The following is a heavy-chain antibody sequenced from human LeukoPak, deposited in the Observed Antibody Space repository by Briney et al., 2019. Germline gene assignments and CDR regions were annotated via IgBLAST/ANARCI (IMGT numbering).Heavy chain of an antibody. D-gene: IGHD3-10*01. Sequence: SETLSLTCTVSGGSISSSSYYWGWIRQPPGKGLEWIGSIYYSGSTYYNPSLKSRVTISVDTSKNQFSLKLSSVTAAGTAVYYCARHSITMVRGVIPPFDYWGQGTLVTVSS. V-gene: IGHV4-39*01. CDR3: ARHSITMVRGVIPPFDY. J-gene: IGHJ4*02. CDR1: GGSISSSSYY. CDR2: IYYSGST.